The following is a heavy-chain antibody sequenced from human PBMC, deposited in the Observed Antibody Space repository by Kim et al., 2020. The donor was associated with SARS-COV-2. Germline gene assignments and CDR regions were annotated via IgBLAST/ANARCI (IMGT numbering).Heavy chain of an antibody. V-gene: IGHV4-34*01. D-gene: IGHD6-13*01. CDR2: INHSGST. Sequence: SETLSLTCAVYGGSFSGYYWSWIRQPPGKGLEWIGEINHSGSTNYNPSLKSRVTISVDTSKNQFSLKLSSVTAADTAVYYCARGLEDSSWRYWGQGTLVT. J-gene: IGHJ4*02. CDR3: ARGLEDSSWRY. CDR1: GGSFSGYY.